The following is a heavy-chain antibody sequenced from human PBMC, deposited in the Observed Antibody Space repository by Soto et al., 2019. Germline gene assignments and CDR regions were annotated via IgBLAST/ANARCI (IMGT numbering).Heavy chain of an antibody. CDR1: GGSVSSGSYY. Sequence: SETLSLTCTVSGGSVSSGSYYWGWIRQPPGKGLEWIGYIYYSGSTNYNPSLKSRVTISVDTSKNQFSLKLSSVTAADTAVYYCARDRGLGYCSGGSCPRRYGMDVWGQGTTVTVSS. CDR3: ARDRGLGYCSGGSCPRRYGMDV. J-gene: IGHJ6*02. CDR2: IYYSGST. D-gene: IGHD2-15*01. V-gene: IGHV4-61*01.